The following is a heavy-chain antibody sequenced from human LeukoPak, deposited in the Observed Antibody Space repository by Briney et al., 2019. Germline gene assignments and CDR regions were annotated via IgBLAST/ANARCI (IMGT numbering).Heavy chain of an antibody. CDR1: GFTFSSYW. V-gene: IGHV3-7*05. D-gene: IGHD6-19*01. CDR2: IKPDGNEK. J-gene: IGHJ4*02. Sequence: GGSLRLSCAASGFTFSSYWMSWVCQAPGKGLEWVANIKPDGNEKYYVDSAKGRFTISRDDAKNSLYLQINSLRADDTAMYYYAREAGWDKFDYWGQGTLVTVSS. CDR3: AREAGWDKFDY.